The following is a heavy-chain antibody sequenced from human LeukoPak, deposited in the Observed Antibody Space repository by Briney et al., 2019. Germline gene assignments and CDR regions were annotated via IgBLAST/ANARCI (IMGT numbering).Heavy chain of an antibody. CDR2: IYHSGST. CDR1: GGSISSSNW. J-gene: IGHJ4*02. Sequence: SETLSLTCAVSGGSISSSNWWSWVRQPPGKGLEWIGEIYHSGSTNYNPSLKSRVTISVDKSKNQFSLKLSSVTAADTAVYYCARGGGVYYDSSGYYPYPFDYWGQGTLVTVSS. V-gene: IGHV4-4*02. CDR3: ARGGGVYYDSSGYYPYPFDY. D-gene: IGHD3-22*01.